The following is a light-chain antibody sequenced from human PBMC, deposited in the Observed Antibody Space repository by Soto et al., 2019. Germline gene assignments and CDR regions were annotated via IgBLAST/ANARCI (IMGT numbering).Light chain of an antibody. V-gene: IGLV2-14*01. CDR1: GSDVGSYKF. CDR2: DVS. Sequence: QSALTQPASVSGSPGQSITISYTGTGSDVGSYKFVSWYQQVPGRAPQLLIYDVSDRPAGISNRFSGSKSGNTASLTISGLQAEDAADYYCSSYTTSATLVFGTGTKLTVL. J-gene: IGLJ1*01. CDR3: SSYTTSATLV.